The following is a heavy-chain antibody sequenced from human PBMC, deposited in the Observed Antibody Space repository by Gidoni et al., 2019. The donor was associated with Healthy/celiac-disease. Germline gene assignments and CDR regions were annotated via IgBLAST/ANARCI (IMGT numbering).Heavy chain of an antibody. CDR2: IKQDGSEK. V-gene: IGHV3-7*01. J-gene: IGHJ4*02. Sequence: EVQLVESGGGLVQPGGSLRLSCAASGFTFSSYSMSWLRQAPGKGLEWVANIKQDGSEKNYVDAVKGRFTISRDNAKNSLYLQMNSLRAEDTAVYYCARVHDYGDPEDYFDYWGQGTLVTVSS. D-gene: IGHD4-17*01. CDR1: GFTFSSYS. CDR3: ARVHDYGDPEDYFDY.